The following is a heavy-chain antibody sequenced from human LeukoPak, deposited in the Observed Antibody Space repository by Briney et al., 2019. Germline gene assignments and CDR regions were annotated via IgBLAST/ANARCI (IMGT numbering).Heavy chain of an antibody. V-gene: IGHV4-59*08. CDR3: ASSQYPIAADNWFAP. CDR2: IYYSGST. Sequence: PSKTLSLTCTVSGGSISSYYWSWIRQPPGKGLEWIGYIYYSGSTNYNPSLKSRVTISVDTSKNQFSLRLGSVTAADTAVYYCASSQYPIAADNWFAPWGQGSLVTVSS. CDR1: GGSISSYY. D-gene: IGHD6-6*01. J-gene: IGHJ5*02.